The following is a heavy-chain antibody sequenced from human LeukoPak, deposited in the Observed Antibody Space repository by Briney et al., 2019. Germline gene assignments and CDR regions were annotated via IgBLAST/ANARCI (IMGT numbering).Heavy chain of an antibody. CDR2: IRKDGTDK. D-gene: IGHD7-27*01. CDR3: ANTNTELGNNWFDP. CDR1: GFTFNNYG. J-gene: IGHJ5*02. V-gene: IGHV3-30*02. Sequence: GGSVRLSCAASGFTFNNYGRHWVRQAPGKGLEWVTFIRKDGTDKSSAASVKGRFTISRDNSKTTMYLQMNSLRGEDTAVYYCANTNTELGNNWFDPWGQGTLVTVSS.